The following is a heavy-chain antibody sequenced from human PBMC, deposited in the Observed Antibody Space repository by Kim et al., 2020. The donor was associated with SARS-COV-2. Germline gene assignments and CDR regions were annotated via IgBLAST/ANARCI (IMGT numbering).Heavy chain of an antibody. J-gene: IGHJ6*02. CDR1: GFTFSSYW. Sequence: GGSLRLSCAASGFTFSSYWMSWVRQAPGKGLEWVANIRQDGSEKYYVDSVKGRFTISRDNAKNSLYLQMNSLRAEDTAVYYCATWPIGILTGSRMGPYYYYGWTSGAKGPRSPSP. D-gene: IGHD3-9*01. CDR3: ATWPIGILTGSRMGPYYYYGWTS. V-gene: IGHV3-7*03. CDR2: IRQDGSEK.